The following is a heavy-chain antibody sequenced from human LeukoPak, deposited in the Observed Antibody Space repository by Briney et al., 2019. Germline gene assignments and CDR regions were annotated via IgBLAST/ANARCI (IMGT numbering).Heavy chain of an antibody. CDR2: IYYSGST. V-gene: IGHV4-59*01. J-gene: IGHJ4*02. CDR3: ARCYDLGSGYPFDY. D-gene: IGHD3-3*01. CDR1: GGSISSYY. Sequence: PSETLSLTCTVSGGSISSYYWSWIRQPPGKGLEWIGYIYYSGSTNYNPSLKSRVTISVDTSKNQFSLKLSSVTAADTAVYYCARCYDLGSGYPFDYWGQGTLVTVSS.